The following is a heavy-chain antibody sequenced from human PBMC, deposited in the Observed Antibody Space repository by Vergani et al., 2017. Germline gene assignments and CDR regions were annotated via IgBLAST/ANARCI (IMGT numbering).Heavy chain of an antibody. V-gene: IGHV3-23*01. Sequence: EVQLLESGGGLVQPGGSLRLSCAASGFTFSSYAMSWVRQAPGKGLEWVSAISGSGGSTYYADSVKGRFTISRDNSKNTLYLQMNSLRADDTAVYYCAXDPSMIVVVTRFVYFDYWGQGTLVTVSS. J-gene: IGHJ4*02. CDR1: GFTFSSYA. CDR2: ISGSGGST. CDR3: AXDPSMIVVVTRFVYFDY. D-gene: IGHD3-22*01.